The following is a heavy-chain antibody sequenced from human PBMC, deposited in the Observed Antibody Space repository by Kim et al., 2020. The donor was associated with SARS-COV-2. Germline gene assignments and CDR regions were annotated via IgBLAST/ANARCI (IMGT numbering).Heavy chain of an antibody. CDR2: NT. V-gene: IGHV1-3*01. CDR3: AREAVAGSFDY. Sequence: NTRLSQKFQARVSITRDTSATTAYLELSGLRSEDTAVYYCAREAVAGSFDYWGQGTLVTVSS. D-gene: IGHD6-19*01. J-gene: IGHJ4*02.